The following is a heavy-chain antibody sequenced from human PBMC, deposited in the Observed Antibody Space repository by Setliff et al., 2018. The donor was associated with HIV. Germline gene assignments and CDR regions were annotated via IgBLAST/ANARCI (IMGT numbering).Heavy chain of an antibody. Sequence: SETLSLTCAVYGGALTGYFWTWIRQSPGKGLEWVGQVNRDGGAHYNPSLRSRVTISVDTSKNQFSLQLTFMTAAATAVYYCARGWVRGRISSPGPDFSYGLDVWGQGTPVTVSS. CDR1: GGALTGYF. CDR2: VNRDGGA. CDR3: ARGWVRGRISSPGPDFSYGLDV. D-gene: IGHD3-10*01. V-gene: IGHV4-34*01. J-gene: IGHJ6*02.